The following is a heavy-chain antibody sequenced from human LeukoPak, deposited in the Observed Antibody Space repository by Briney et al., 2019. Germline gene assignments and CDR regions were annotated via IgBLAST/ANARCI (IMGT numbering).Heavy chain of an antibody. V-gene: IGHV4-4*07. D-gene: IGHD1-26*01. J-gene: IGHJ6*03. CDR1: GGSISYFY. CDR3: ARVRGSSGSYEYYHYMDV. Sequence: SETLSLTCTVSGGSISYFYWSWIRQPAGKGLEWIGRIYTSGSTNYNPSLKSRVTMSVDTSKKQFSLKLSSVTAADTAVYYCARVRGSSGSYEYYHYMDVWGKGTTVTVSS. CDR2: IYTSGST.